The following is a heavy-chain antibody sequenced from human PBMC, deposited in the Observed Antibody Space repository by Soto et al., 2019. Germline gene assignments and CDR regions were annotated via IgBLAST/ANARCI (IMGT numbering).Heavy chain of an antibody. CDR2: ISSSGSTI. CDR1: GFTFSSYE. D-gene: IGHD3-10*01. Sequence: PGGSLRLSCAASGFTFSSYEMNWVRQAPGKGLEWVSYISSSGSTIYYADSVKGRFTISRDNAKNSLYLQMNSLRAEDTAVYYCARDGSGSYRATGYGMDVWGQGTTVTVSS. J-gene: IGHJ6*02. CDR3: ARDGSGSYRATGYGMDV. V-gene: IGHV3-48*03.